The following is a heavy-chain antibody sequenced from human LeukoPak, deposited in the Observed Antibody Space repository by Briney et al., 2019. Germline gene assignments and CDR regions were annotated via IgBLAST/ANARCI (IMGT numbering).Heavy chain of an antibody. D-gene: IGHD4-23*01. CDR1: GFTFSSYA. J-gene: IGHJ5*02. CDR2: IGGSGGST. CDR3: ATFSYAGNAGGSVGP. Sequence: GGSLRLSCAASGFTFSSYAMSWVRQAPGKGLEWVSAIGGSGGSTYYADSVKGRFTISRDNSKNTVYLQMNSLRAEDTAVYYCATFSYAGNAGGSVGPWGQGTLVTVSS. V-gene: IGHV3-23*01.